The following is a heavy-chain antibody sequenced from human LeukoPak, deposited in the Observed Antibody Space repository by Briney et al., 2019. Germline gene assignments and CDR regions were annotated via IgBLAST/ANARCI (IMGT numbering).Heavy chain of an antibody. CDR1: GGTFSSYA. D-gene: IGHD3-22*01. CDR2: IIPIFGTA. CDR3: ARDRDSSGYYIHDAFDI. Sequence: ASVKVSCKASGGTFSSYAISWVRQAPGQGLEWMGRIIPIFGTANYAQKFQGRVTITADKSTSTAYMGLSSLRSEDTAVYYCARDRDSSGYYIHDAFDIWGQGTMVTVSS. J-gene: IGHJ3*02. V-gene: IGHV1-69*06.